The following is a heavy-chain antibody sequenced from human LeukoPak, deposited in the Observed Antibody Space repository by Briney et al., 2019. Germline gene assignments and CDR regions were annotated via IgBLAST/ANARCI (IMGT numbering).Heavy chain of an antibody. CDR2: IYYSGST. D-gene: IGHD4-11*01. CDR1: GGSISSGGYY. CDR3: ARGGDYSNYV. Sequence: SETLSLTCTVSGGSISSGGYYWSWIRQHPGKGLEWIGYIYYSGSTYYNPSLKSRVTISVDTSKNQFSLKLSSVTAADTAVYYGARGGDYSNYVGGQGTLVTVSS. J-gene: IGHJ4*02. V-gene: IGHV4-31*03.